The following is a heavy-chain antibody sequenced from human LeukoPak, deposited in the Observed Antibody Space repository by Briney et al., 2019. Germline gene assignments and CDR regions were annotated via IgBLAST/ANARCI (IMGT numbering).Heavy chain of an antibody. CDR2: ISSSSSYI. CDR3: ARGSGSYRDFDY. CDR1: GFTFSSYS. Sequence: GGSLRLSCAASGFTFSSYSMNWVRQAPGKGLEWVSSISSSSSYIYYADSVKGRFTISRDNAKNSLYLQMNSLRAEDTAVYYCARGSGSYRDFDYRGQGTLVTVSS. J-gene: IGHJ4*02. D-gene: IGHD3-10*01. V-gene: IGHV3-21*01.